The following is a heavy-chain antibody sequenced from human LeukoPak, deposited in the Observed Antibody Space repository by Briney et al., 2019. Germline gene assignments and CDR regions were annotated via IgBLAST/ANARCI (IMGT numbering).Heavy chain of an antibody. V-gene: IGHV4-59*01. J-gene: IGHJ4*02. D-gene: IGHD5-12*01. Sequence: PSETLSLTCTVSDDSISDYYRGWIRQPPGKGLEWIGYFYNSGRSTYNPSLKSRVTISADTSKNHFSLKLNSVTTADTAVYYCTRGAGWIIDYWGQGILVTVSS. CDR1: DDSISDYY. CDR3: TRGAGWIIDY. CDR2: FYNSGRS.